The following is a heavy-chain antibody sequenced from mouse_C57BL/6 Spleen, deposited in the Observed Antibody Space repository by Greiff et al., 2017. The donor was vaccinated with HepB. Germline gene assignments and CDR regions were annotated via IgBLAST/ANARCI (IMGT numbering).Heavy chain of an antibody. CDR3: ARIATVVARYFDV. J-gene: IGHJ1*03. V-gene: IGHV1-69*01. CDR1: GYTFTSYW. Sequence: QVQLQQPGAELVMPGASVKLSCKASGYTFTSYWMHWVKQRPGQGLEWIGEIDPSDSYTNYNQKSKGKSTLTVDKSSSTAYMQLSSLTSEDSAVYYCARIATVVARYFDVWGTGTTVTVSS. D-gene: IGHD1-1*01. CDR2: IDPSDSYT.